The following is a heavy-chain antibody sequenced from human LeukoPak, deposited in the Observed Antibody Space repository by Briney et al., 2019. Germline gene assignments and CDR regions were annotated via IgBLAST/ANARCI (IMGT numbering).Heavy chain of an antibody. CDR3: AREITRVRGGFDL. CDR2: IYYSGST. V-gene: IGHV4-61*01. D-gene: IGHD3-10*01. CDR1: GGSVSSGSYY. J-gene: IGHJ2*01. Sequence: SETPSLTCTVSGGSVSSGSYYWSWIRQPPGKGLEWIGYIYYSGSTNYNPSLKSRVTISVDTSKNQFSLKLSSVTAADTAVYYCAREITRVRGGFDLWGRGTLVTVSS.